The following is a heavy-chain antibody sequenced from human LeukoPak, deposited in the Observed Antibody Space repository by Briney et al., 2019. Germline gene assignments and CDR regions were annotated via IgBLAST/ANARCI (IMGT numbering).Heavy chain of an antibody. Sequence: ASVKVSCKASGYTFTSYDINWVRQATGQGLEWMGWMNPNSGNTGYAQKFQGRVTITRNTSISTAYMELSSLRSEDTAVYYCARAKIVVVPAAPYYFDYWGQGTLVTVSS. J-gene: IGHJ4*02. CDR2: MNPNSGNT. D-gene: IGHD2-2*01. CDR1: GYTFTSYD. V-gene: IGHV1-8*03. CDR3: ARAKIVVVPAAPYYFDY.